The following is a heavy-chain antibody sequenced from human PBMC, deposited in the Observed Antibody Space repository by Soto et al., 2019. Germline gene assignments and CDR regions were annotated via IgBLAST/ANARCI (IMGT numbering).Heavy chain of an antibody. D-gene: IGHD2-8*01. CDR2: ISHDGSHE. CDR1: GLTFSTSA. J-gene: IGHJ5*02. CDR3: ARNTDHGMVRGWLEP. Sequence: QGQLHESGGGVVQPGRSLRLSCAASGLTFSTSAMHWVRQAPGKGLEWVAMISHDGSHEYYGDSVKGRFSVSRDNSHNILHLQTNSLSIEDTEVFFCARNTDHGMVRGWLEPWGQGTLVTVSS. V-gene: IGHV3-30-3*01.